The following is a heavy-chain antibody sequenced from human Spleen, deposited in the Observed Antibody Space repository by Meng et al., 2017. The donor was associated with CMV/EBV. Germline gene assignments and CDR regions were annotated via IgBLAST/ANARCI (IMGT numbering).Heavy chain of an antibody. CDR2: IVVGSGNT. J-gene: IGHJ4*02. CDR1: GFTFTSSA. V-gene: IGHV1-58*01. Sequence: SVKVSCKASGFTFTSSAVQWVRQARGQRLEWIGWIVVGSGNTNYAQKFQERVTITRDMSTSTAYMELSSLRSEDTAVYYCARDSRYSSSSPPYFDYWGQGTLVTVSS. CDR3: ARDSRYSSSSPPYFDY. D-gene: IGHD6-6*01.